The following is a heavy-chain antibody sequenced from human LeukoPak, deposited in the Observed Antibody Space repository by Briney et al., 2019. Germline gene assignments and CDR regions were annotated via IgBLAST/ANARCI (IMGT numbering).Heavy chain of an antibody. Sequence: SETLSLTCTVSGGSISSYYWSWIRQLPGKGLEWIGYIYYSGSTNYNPSLKSRVTISVDTSKNQFSLKLSSVTAADTAVYYCARRGFDVLDPWGQGTLVTVSS. V-gene: IGHV4-59*01. CDR3: ARRGFDVLDP. CDR1: GGSISSYY. J-gene: IGHJ5*02. CDR2: IYYSGST. D-gene: IGHD2-8*01.